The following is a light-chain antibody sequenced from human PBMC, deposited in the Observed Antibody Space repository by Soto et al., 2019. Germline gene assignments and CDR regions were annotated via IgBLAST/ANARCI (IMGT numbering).Light chain of an antibody. CDR3: QQYNGYSWT. CDR1: QCISQW. Sequence: DIQMTQSPSTLSASVGDRVAITCRASQCISQWVAWYQQKPGRAPELLIYDASKLKSGVPSRFSGSGSGTEVSLTITSLQPDDSAMYYCQQYNGYSWTFGRGTKVEIK. V-gene: IGKV1-5*01. J-gene: IGKJ1*01. CDR2: DAS.